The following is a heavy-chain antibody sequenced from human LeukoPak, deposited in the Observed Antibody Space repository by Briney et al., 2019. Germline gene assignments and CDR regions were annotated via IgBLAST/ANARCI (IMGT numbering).Heavy chain of an antibody. CDR2: IIPILGIA. J-gene: IGHJ3*02. CDR1: GGTFSSYT. V-gene: IGHV1-69*02. CDR3: ARRSSALDAFDI. Sequence: ASVKVSCKASGGTFSSYTISWVRQAPGQVLEWMGRIIPILGIANYAQKFQGRVTITADKSTSTAYMELSSLRSEDTAVYYCARRSSALDAFDIWGQGTMVTVSS. D-gene: IGHD6-25*01.